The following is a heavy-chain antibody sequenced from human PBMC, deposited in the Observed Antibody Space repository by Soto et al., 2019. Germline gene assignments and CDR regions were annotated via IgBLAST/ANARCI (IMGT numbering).Heavy chain of an antibody. Sequence: GGSLRLSCAASGFTFSSYSMNWVRQAPGKGLEWVSYISSSSSTIYYVDSVKGRFTISRDNAENSLYLQMNSLRAEDTAVYYCARSMGWRDAFDICGQGTMVTVSS. CDR2: ISSSSSTI. D-gene: IGHD6-19*01. CDR1: GFTFSSYS. CDR3: ARSMGWRDAFDI. J-gene: IGHJ3*02. V-gene: IGHV3-48*04.